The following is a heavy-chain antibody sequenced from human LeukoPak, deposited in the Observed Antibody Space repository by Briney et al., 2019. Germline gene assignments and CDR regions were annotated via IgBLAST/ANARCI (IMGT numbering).Heavy chain of an antibody. D-gene: IGHD4-17*01. CDR1: GYIFTGYY. CDR3: ARSVTPQYFQH. Sequence: ASVKVSCEASGYIFTGYYMHWVRQAPGQGLEWMGWINTNTGNPTYAQGFTGRFVFSLDTSVSTAYLQISSLKAEDTAVYYCARSVTPQYFQHWGQGTLVTVSS. J-gene: IGHJ1*01. V-gene: IGHV7-4-1*02. CDR2: INTNTGNP.